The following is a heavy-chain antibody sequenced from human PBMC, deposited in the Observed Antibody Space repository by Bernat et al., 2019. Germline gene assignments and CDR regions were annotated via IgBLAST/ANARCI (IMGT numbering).Heavy chain of an antibody. V-gene: IGHV1-18*04. CDR3: ARGARRAASPFDY. D-gene: IGHD2-15*01. J-gene: IGHJ4*02. CDR1: GYTFTSYG. Sequence: QVQLVQSGAEVKKPGASVKVSCKASGYTFTSYGISWVRQAPGQGLEWMGWISAYNGNTNYAQKFQGRVTITADESTSTAYMELSSLRSEDTAVYYCARGARRAASPFDYWGQGTLVTVSS. CDR2: ISAYNGNT.